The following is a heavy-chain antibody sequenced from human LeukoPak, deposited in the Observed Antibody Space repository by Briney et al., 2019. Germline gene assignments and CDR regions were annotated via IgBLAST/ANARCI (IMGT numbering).Heavy chain of an antibody. CDR1: GFTISSYS. J-gene: IGHJ4*02. D-gene: IGHD3-22*01. V-gene: IGHV3-48*01. CDR2: ISPTGAII. Sequence: GGSLRLSCAASGFTISSYSMNWVRQAPGKGPEWVSYISPTGAIIYYADSVKGRFTISRDNAKNSLYLQMNSLRAEDTAVYYCARADSSGYYHPINWGQGALVTVSS. CDR3: ARADSSGYYHPIN.